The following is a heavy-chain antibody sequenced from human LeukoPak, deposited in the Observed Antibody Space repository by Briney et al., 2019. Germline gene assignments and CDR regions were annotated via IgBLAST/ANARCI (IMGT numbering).Heavy chain of an antibody. V-gene: IGHV1-2*02. D-gene: IGHD3-22*01. CDR3: ASLGVVIPHN. Sequence: GASVKVSCKASGYTFTSYYMHWVRQAPGQGLEWMGWINPNSGVTDYAQNFQGRVTMTRDTSISTAYMELSRLRSDDTAVYYCASLGVVIPHNWGQGTLVTVSS. J-gene: IGHJ4*02. CDR1: GYTFTSYY. CDR2: INPNSGVT.